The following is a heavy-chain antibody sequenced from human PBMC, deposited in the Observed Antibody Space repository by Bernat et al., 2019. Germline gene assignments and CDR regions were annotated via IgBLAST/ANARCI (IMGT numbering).Heavy chain of an antibody. D-gene: IGHD3-3*01. J-gene: IGHJ4*02. CDR2: IISDGSST. CDR1: GFTFSSYW. Sequence: EVQLVESGGGLVQPGGSLRLSCAASGFTFSSYWMHWVRQAPGKGLVWVSRIISDGSSTSYADSVKGRFTISRDNAKNTLYLQMNSLRAEDTAVYYCARDNDFWSGYYAAFDYWGQGTLVTVSS. CDR3: ARDNDFWSGYYAAFDY. V-gene: IGHV3-74*01.